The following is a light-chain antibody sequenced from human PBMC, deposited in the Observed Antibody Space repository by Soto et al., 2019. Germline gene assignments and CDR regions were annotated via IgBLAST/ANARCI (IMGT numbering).Light chain of an antibody. CDR2: RNN. CDR1: TSNIGSNF. V-gene: IGLV1-47*01. Sequence: QSVLTQPPSASGTPGQRVTISCSGSTSNIGSNFVYWYQQPPGTAPKLLIYRNNQRPSGVPDRFSGSLSGTSASLAISGLRSEDEADYYCAAWDESLSGRVFGGGTKLTVL. J-gene: IGLJ2*01. CDR3: AAWDESLSGRV.